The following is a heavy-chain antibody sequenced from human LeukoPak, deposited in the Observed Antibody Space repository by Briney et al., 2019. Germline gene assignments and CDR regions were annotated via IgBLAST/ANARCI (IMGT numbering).Heavy chain of an antibody. CDR2: INPNSGST. CDR1: GYTFTGSY. J-gene: IGHJ4*02. V-gene: IGHV1-2*02. CDR3: ARDRYYGSGSYYD. Sequence: ASVKVSCKASGYTFTGSYIHWVRQAPGQGLEWMGWINPNSGSTNYAQKFQGGVTMTRDTSISTAYMELSSLRSDDTAVYYCARDRYYGSGSYYDWGQGTLVTVSS. D-gene: IGHD3-10*01.